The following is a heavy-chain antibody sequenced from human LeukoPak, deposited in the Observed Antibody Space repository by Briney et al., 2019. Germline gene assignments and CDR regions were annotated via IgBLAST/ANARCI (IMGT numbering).Heavy chain of an antibody. CDR1: GFTFSIYA. V-gene: IGHV3-23*01. CDR2: IGGRDDNT. J-gene: IGHJ5*02. CDR3: AERDGTAAIGRVWFDP. Sequence: GGSLRLSCAASGFTFSIYAMTWVRQAPGKGLEWVSEIGGRDDNTYYADSVKGRFTISRDNPRNTLFLQMNSLRAEDTAVYYCAERDGTAAIGRVWFDPWGQGTLVTVSS. D-gene: IGHD6-13*01.